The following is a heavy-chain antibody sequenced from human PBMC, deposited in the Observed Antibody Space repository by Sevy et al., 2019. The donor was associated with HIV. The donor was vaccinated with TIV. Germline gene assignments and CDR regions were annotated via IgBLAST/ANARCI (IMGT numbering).Heavy chain of an antibody. CDR1: GYTFTSYG. CDR2: ISAYNGNT. CDR3: ARTLAARPGKRVDAFDI. D-gene: IGHD6-6*01. V-gene: IGHV1-18*01. J-gene: IGHJ3*02. Sequence: DTVKVSCKASGYTFTSYGISWVRQAPRQGLERMGWISAYNGNTNYAQKLQGRVTMTTDTSTSTAYMELRSLRSDDTALYYCARTLAARPGKRVDAFDIWGQGTMVIVSS.